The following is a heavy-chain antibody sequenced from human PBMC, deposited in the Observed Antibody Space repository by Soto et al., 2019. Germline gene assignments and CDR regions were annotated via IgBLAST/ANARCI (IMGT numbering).Heavy chain of an antibody. J-gene: IGHJ2*01. V-gene: IGHV3-53*02. CDR3: AMKTYYYDSSWYFDL. D-gene: IGHD3-22*01. CDR1: GFTVSSNY. CDR2: IYSGGST. Sequence: EVQLVETGGGLIQPGGSLRLSCAASGFTVSSNYMSWVRQAPGKGLEWVSVIYSGGSTYYADSVKGRFTISRDNSKNTLYLQMNSLRAEDTAVYYCAMKTYYYDSSWYFDLWGRGTLVTVSS.